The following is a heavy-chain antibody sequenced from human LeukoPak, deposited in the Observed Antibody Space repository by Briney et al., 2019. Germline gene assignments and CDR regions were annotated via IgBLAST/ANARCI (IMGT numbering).Heavy chain of an antibody. J-gene: IGHJ5*02. D-gene: IGHD3-10*01. V-gene: IGHV4-59*12. CDR3: ARDSGTTGEVKFDP. CDR1: GGSISSYY. Sequence: SETLSLTCTVSGGSISSYYWSWIRQPPGKGLEWIGYIYYSGSTNYNPSLKGRVTMSVDTSKNQFSLKLSFVTAADTAVYYCARDSGTTGEVKFDPWGQGTLVTVSS. CDR2: IYYSGST.